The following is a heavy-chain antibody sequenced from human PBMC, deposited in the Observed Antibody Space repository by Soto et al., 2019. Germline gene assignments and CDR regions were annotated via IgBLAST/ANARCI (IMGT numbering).Heavy chain of an antibody. J-gene: IGHJ3*02. V-gene: IGHV3-9*01. D-gene: IGHD1-20*01. CDR2: ISWNSGSR. CDR3: AKDITGTAYDAFDI. Sequence: EVQLVESGGGLVQPGRSLRLSCAASGFTFDDYAMHWVRQAPGKGLEWVSGISWNSGSRGYADSVKGRFTISRDNAKNSLYLQMNSLRAEDTALYYCAKDITGTAYDAFDIWGQGTMVTVSS. CDR1: GFTFDDYA.